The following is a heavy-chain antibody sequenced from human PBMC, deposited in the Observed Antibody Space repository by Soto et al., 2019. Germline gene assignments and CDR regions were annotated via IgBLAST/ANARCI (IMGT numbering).Heavy chain of an antibody. D-gene: IGHD5-18*01. J-gene: IGHJ4*02. V-gene: IGHV3-30*18. CDR1: GFTFSSYG. CDR2: ISYDGSNK. CDR3: AKGSTAMTYFDY. Sequence: QEQLVESGGGVVQPGRSLRLSCAASGFTFSSYGMHWVRQAPGKGLEWVAVISYDGSNKYYVDSVKGRFTISRDNSKNELYLQMNSLRAEDTAVYYCAKGSTAMTYFDYWGQGTLVTVSS.